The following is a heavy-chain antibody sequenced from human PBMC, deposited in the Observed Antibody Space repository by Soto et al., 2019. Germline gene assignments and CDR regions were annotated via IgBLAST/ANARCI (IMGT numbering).Heavy chain of an antibody. CDR3: ARRPSMNMVPRPMYV. CDR2: IWYEGTNK. D-gene: IGHD3-10*01. V-gene: IGHV3-33*01. J-gene: IGHJ6*02. CDR1: GFTFSSYG. Sequence: QVKLVESGGGVVQPGRSLRLSFAASGFTFSSYGIHWVRQAPGNGLEWVAFIWYEGTNKYYVDSVKGRFTISRDNSNNTVYLQMNSLRAEVTAVYYCARRPSMNMVPRPMYVWGQGTPVTGSS.